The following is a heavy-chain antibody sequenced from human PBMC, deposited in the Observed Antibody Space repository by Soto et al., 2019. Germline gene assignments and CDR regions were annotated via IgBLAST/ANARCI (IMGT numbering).Heavy chain of an antibody. CDR2: IHSSGST. J-gene: IGHJ3*01. CDR1: GGSISGYY. V-gene: IGHV4-59*08. CDR3: ARHREYTGYVWAFDL. Sequence: SETLSLTCTVSGGSISGYYWSWIRQPPGKGLEWIGYIHSSGSTNYNSSLKSRVIVSLDTSKNRFSLKLSSVTAADTAVYYCARHREYTGYVWAFDLWGQGTMVTVSS. D-gene: IGHD5-12*01.